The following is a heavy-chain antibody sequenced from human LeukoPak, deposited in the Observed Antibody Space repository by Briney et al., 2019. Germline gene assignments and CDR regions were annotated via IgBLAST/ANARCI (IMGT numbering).Heavy chain of an antibody. CDR2: IWYDGSNQ. Sequence: GRSLRLSCAASGFTFGAYGTHWVRQAPGKGLEWVAVIWYDGSNQYYVDSVKGRFTISRDNSKNTVHLQMSSLRVEDTAVYYCAREQYGSDDALDIWGQGTMVTVSS. D-gene: IGHD3-10*01. CDR3: AREQYGSDDALDI. V-gene: IGHV3-33*01. J-gene: IGHJ3*02. CDR1: GFTFGAYG.